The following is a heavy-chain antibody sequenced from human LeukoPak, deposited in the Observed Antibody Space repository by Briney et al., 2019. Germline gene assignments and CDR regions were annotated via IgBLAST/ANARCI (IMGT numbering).Heavy chain of an antibody. V-gene: IGHV3-23*01. Sequence: GGSETLSCAASGFAFSTYAMTWVRQAPEKGLQWVSTISTSGFATYYADFVEGRFTISRDNSKNTLYLQMNSLRADDTAVYYCAKARGSSVYEQFDYWGQGTQVTGSS. CDR3: AKARGSSVYEQFDY. CDR2: ISTSGFAT. D-gene: IGHD5/OR15-5a*01. J-gene: IGHJ4*02. CDR1: GFAFSTYA.